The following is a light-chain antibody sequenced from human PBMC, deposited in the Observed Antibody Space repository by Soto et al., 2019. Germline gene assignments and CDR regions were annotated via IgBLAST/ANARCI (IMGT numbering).Light chain of an antibody. V-gene: IGKV3-15*01. CDR3: QQYNDWPPWT. CDR2: GAS. CDR1: QSVNNN. J-gene: IGKJ1*01. Sequence: EIVMTQSPATLSVSPGERATLSCRASQSVNNNLAWYQQTPGQAPRLLIYGASTRATGIPARFSGSGSGTEFTLTISSLQSEDFAVYYCQQYNDWPPWTFGQGTKVEIK.